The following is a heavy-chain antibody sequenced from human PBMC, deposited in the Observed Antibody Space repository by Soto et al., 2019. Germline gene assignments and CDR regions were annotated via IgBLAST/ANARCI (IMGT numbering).Heavy chain of an antibody. D-gene: IGHD2-15*01. CDR3: ASLKIYCRGETCYSGYHDY. CDR2: IRGSGDNT. CDR1: GFVFRTNA. J-gene: IGHJ4*02. Sequence: DEQLVESGGDLVQPGGSLRLSCAASGFVFRTNAMSWVRQRPGQGLEWVSAIRGSGDNTYYAGSVKGRFSISRDNSKNPLCLQMHSLRAEDTAMYYCASLKIYCRGETCYSGYHDYWGQGTLVTVSS. V-gene: IGHV3-23*04.